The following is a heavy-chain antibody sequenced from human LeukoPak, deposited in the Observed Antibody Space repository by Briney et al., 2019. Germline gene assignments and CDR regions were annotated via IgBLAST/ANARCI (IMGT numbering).Heavy chain of an antibody. V-gene: IGHV4-34*01. D-gene: IGHD2-2*01. CDR3: ARDRPQRDGYQLPDQDFDY. CDR1: GGSFSGYY. Sequence: SETLSLTCAVYGGSFSGYYWSWIRQPPGKGLEWIGEINHSGSTNYNPSLKSRVTISVDTSKNQFSLKLSSVTAADTAVYYCARDRPQRDGYQLPDQDFDYWGQGTLVTVSS. CDR2: INHSGST. J-gene: IGHJ4*02.